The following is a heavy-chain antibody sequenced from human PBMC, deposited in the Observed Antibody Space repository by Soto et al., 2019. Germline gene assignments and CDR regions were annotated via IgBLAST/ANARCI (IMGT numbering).Heavy chain of an antibody. D-gene: IGHD2-2*03. CDR3: ARLNGYCVSTNCHGYYGMDV. V-gene: IGHV4-59*08. CDR1: DSPISTED. CDR2: IYYTGTT. Sequence: TGTPSLTCNPPDSPISTEDWRRFRQPPAQGLEWVGYIYYTGTTTYSPSLKSRLTISVDASKSQLSLNLRSVTAADTAVYYCARLNGYCVSTNCHGYYGMDVWGQGTTVT. J-gene: IGHJ6*02.